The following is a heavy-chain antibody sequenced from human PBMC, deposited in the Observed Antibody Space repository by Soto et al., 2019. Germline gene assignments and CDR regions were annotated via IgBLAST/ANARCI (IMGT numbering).Heavy chain of an antibody. CDR3: ARQFYNYYDSSGYPKTTYYYGMDV. J-gene: IGHJ6*02. V-gene: IGHV4-30-4*01. D-gene: IGHD3-22*01. CDR2: IYYSGST. Sequence: KPSETLSLTCTVSGGSISSGDYYWSWSRQPPGKGLEWIGYIYYSGSTYYNPSLKSRVTISVDTSKNKFSLKLSAVTAADQAVYYCARQFYNYYDSSGYPKTTYYYGMDVWGQGTTVTVSS. CDR1: GGSISSGDYY.